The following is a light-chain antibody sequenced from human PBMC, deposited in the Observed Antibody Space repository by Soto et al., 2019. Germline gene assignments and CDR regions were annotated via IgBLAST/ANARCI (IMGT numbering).Light chain of an antibody. CDR1: QSVNNN. Sequence: ETLMTQSPATLSVSPGERATLSCRASQSVNNNLAWYQQKLGQAPRVLIYGASTRATGIPARFTGSGSGTEFILTITSLQSEDSAVYYCQEYNTWPWTFGQGTKGNSN. CDR2: GAS. V-gene: IGKV3-15*01. CDR3: QEYNTWPWT. J-gene: IGKJ1*01.